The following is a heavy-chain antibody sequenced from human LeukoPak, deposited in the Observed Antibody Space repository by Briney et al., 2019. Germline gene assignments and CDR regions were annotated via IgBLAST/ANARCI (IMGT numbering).Heavy chain of an antibody. CDR1: GFSFSIYW. V-gene: IGHV3-7*04. CDR2: IKEDGSEK. Sequence: PVGSLRLSCAASGFSFSIYWMSWVRQAPGKGLEWVANIKEDGSEKYYVDSVKGRVTISRDNAKNSLHLQMNSLRGEDTAVYYCAREYSWGQGTLVTVSS. J-gene: IGHJ4*02. CDR3: AREYS.